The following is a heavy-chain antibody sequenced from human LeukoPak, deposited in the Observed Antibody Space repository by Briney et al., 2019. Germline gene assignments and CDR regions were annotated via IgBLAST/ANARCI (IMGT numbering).Heavy chain of an antibody. J-gene: IGHJ6*03. V-gene: IGHV4-59*08. CDR3: ARRGVVVPAAMGYYYYYMDV. D-gene: IGHD2-2*01. Sequence: SETLSLTCTVSGGSISSYYWSWIRQPPGKGLEWIGYIYYSGSTNYNPSLKSRVTISVDTSKHQFSLKLSSVTAADTAVYYCARRGVVVPAAMGYYYYYMDVWGKGTTVTVSS. CDR1: GGSISSYY. CDR2: IYYSGST.